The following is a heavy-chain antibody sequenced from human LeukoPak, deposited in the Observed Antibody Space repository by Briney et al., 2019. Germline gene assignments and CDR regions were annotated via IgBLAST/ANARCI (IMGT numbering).Heavy chain of an antibody. J-gene: IGHJ4*02. D-gene: IGHD6-13*01. CDR3: EAFHAAAGFDY. V-gene: IGHV3-11*06. CDR2: ISSSSSYT. CDR1: GFTFSDYY. Sequence: PGGSLRLSCAASGFTFSDYYMSWIRQAPGKGLEWVSYISSSSSYTNYADSVKGRFTISRDNAKNSLYLQMNSLRAEDTAVYYCEAFHAAAGFDYWGQGTLVTVSS.